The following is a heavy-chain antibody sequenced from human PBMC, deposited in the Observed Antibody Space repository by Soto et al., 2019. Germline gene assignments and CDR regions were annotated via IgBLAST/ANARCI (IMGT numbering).Heavy chain of an antibody. CDR1: GYTFTSYA. CDR3: ASIVRSSGWYGVI. CDR2: INAGNGNT. J-gene: IGHJ3*02. D-gene: IGHD6-19*01. V-gene: IGHV1-3*01. Sequence: ASVKVSFKASGYTFTSYAMHWLRQAPGQRLEWMGWINAGNGNTKYSQKFQGRVTITRDTSASTAYMELSSLRSEDTAVYYCASIVRSSGWYGVIWGQGTMVTVS.